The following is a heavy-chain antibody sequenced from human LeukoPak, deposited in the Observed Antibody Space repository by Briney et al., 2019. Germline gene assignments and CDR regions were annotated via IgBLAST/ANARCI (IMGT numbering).Heavy chain of an antibody. CDR3: ASYCGGDCYSGFGY. D-gene: IGHD2-21*02. V-gene: IGHV4-4*02. CDR2: IYYSGST. J-gene: IGHJ4*02. Sequence: SETLSLTCAVSGGSISSSNWWSWVRQPPGKGLEWIGYIYYSGSTYYNPSLKSRVTISVDTSKNQFSLKLSSVTAADTAVYYCASYCGGDCYSGFGYWGQGTLVTVSS. CDR1: GGSISSSNW.